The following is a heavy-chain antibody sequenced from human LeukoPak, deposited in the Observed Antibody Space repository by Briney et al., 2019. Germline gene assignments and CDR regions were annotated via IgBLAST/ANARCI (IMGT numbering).Heavy chain of an antibody. CDR1: GFTFSIDQ. Sequence: GGSLRLSCAASGFTFSIDQLTWVRQAPGKGLEWVSSISGSGSYIYYADSVKGRFTISRDNSKSTLYLQMDSLRVEDTAIYYCARPLDYNTRYYSAWGQGTLVTVSS. CDR2: ISGSGSYI. CDR3: ARPLDYNTRYYSA. V-gene: IGHV3-21*04. D-gene: IGHD2/OR15-2a*01. J-gene: IGHJ5*02.